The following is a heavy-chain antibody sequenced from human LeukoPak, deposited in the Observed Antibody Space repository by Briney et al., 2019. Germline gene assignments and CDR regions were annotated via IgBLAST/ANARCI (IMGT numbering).Heavy chain of an antibody. CDR1: GFTFSSYG. Sequence: PGRSLRLSCAASGFTFSSYGMHWVRQAPGKGLEWVVVIWYDGSNKYYADSVKGRFTISRDNSKDTLYLQMNSLRAEDTAVYYCAKDRYMGGSAPDYWGQGTLVTVSS. V-gene: IGHV3-33*06. J-gene: IGHJ4*02. CDR2: IWYDGSNK. CDR3: AKDRYMGGSAPDY. D-gene: IGHD3-10*01.